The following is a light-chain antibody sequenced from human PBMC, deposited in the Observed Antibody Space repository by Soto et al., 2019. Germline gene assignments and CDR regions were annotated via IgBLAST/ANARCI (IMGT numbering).Light chain of an antibody. CDR2: GAS. J-gene: IGKJ1*01. Sequence: EIVLTQSPGTLSLSPGERATLSCRASQSIRSTYLAWYQQKPGQAPRLLIYGASSRATGIPDRFSGSGSGTDFTLTINTLEAEDFAVYYCQPYKSAVWTFGQGTNVETK. CDR1: QSIRSTY. V-gene: IGKV3-20*01. CDR3: QPYKSAVWT.